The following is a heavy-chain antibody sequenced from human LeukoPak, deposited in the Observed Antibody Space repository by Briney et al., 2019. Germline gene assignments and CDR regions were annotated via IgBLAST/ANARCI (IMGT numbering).Heavy chain of an antibody. J-gene: IGHJ4*02. CDR1: GYTFTSYG. CDR3: ARGGMITFGGVIADFDY. CDR2: ISAYNGNT. Sequence: ASVKVSCKASGYTFTSYGISWVRQAPGQGLEWMGWISAYNGNTNYAQKLQGRVTMTTDTSTSTAYMELRSLRSDDTDVYYCARGGMITFGGVIADFDYWGQGTLVTVSS. V-gene: IGHV1-18*04. D-gene: IGHD3-16*02.